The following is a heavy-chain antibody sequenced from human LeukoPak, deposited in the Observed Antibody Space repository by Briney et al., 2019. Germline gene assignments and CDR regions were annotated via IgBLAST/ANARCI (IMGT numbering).Heavy chain of an antibody. Sequence: GESLQISCKCSGYSFTSYWISWVRQMPGKGLEWMGRIDPSDSYTNYSPSFQGHVTISADKSISTAYLQWSSLKASDTAMYYCARPRDGYNYPGYWGQGTLVTVSS. CDR1: GYSFTSYW. D-gene: IGHD5-24*01. CDR3: ARPRDGYNYPGY. V-gene: IGHV5-10-1*01. J-gene: IGHJ4*02. CDR2: IDPSDSYT.